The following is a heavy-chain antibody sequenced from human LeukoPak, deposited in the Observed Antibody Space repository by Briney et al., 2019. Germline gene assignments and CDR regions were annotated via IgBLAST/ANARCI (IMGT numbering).Heavy chain of an antibody. J-gene: IGHJ4*02. D-gene: IGHD2-21*02. Sequence: SETLSLTCTVSGDSISSSYWSWIRQPPGKRLEWVGYVHYTGKTNYNPSLNNRATISVDMSKNQFSLTLTSVTLADTAVYYCARGIRVTAIPIFDYWGQGTLVTVSS. CDR1: GDSISSSY. CDR3: ARGIRVTAIPIFDY. CDR2: VHYTGKT. V-gene: IGHV4-59*01.